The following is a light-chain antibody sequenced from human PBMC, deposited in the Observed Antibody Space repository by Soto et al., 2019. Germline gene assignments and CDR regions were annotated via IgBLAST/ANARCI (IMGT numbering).Light chain of an antibody. V-gene: IGKV1-5*03. CDR3: QHYKSYPIT. Sequence: DIQMTQSPSTLSGSVGDRVTITCGASQTISSWLAWYQPKPGKAPKXLIYKASTLKSGVPSRFSGRGSGTELTITIRSLEPDDCETDECQHYKSYPITFCQGTRLEIK. CDR1: QTISSW. CDR2: KAS. J-gene: IGKJ5*01.